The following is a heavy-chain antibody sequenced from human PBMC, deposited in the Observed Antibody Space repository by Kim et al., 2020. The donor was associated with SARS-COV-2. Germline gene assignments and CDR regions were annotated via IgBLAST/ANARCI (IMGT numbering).Heavy chain of an antibody. CDR3: ARHAAVGAVAWDWFDP. D-gene: IGHD6-19*01. J-gene: IGHJ5*02. Sequence: LKARVTISVATSKNRFSLKLSSVTAADTAVYYCARHAAVGAVAWDWFDPWGQGTLVTVSS. V-gene: IGHV4-59*08.